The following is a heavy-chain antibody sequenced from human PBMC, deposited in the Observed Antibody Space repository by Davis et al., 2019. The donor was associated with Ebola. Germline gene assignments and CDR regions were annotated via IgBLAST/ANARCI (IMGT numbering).Heavy chain of an antibody. CDR1: GFTFSGSA. D-gene: IGHD5-18*01. CDR3: ARGRRYSYGPPRY. Sequence: GSLRLSCAASGFTFSGSAMHWIRQPPGKGLEWIGEINHSGSTNYNPSLKSRVTISVDTSKNQFSLKLSSVTAADTAVYYCARGRRYSYGPPRYWGQGTLVTVSS. J-gene: IGHJ4*02. V-gene: IGHV4-34*01. CDR2: INHSGST.